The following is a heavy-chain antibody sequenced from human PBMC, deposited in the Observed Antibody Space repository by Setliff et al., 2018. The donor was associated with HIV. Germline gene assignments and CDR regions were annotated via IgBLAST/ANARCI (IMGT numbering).Heavy chain of an antibody. CDR3: ARYAAAEIGPHWFDP. Sequence: SVKVSCKASGGTFSSYAISWVRQAPGQGLEWMGGIIPIFGTANYAQKFQGRVTITTDESTSTAYMELSSLRSEDTAVYYCARYAAAEIGPHWFDPWGQGTPVTVSS. CDR1: GGTFSSYA. CDR2: IIPIFGTA. J-gene: IGHJ5*02. D-gene: IGHD6-13*01. V-gene: IGHV1-69*05.